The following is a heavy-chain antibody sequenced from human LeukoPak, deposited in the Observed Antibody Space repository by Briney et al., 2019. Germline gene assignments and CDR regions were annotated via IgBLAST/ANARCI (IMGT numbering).Heavy chain of an antibody. Sequence: SQTLSLTCTVSGGSISSGGYSWSWLRQHPGKGLEWIGYIYYSGSTYYNPSLKSRVTISVDTSKNQFSLKLSSVTAADTAVYYCARGGLQQLASWGQGTMVTVSS. CDR1: GGSISSGGYS. CDR2: IYYSGST. CDR3: ARGGLQQLAS. V-gene: IGHV4-31*03. D-gene: IGHD6-13*01. J-gene: IGHJ3*01.